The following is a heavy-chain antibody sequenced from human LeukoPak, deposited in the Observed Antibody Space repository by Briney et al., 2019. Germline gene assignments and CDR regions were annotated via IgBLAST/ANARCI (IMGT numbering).Heavy chain of an antibody. Sequence: ASVKVSCKASGYSFTSHGISWVRQAPGQGLEWMGWISVYNGNTNYAQKVQGRVTMTTDTSTSTAYMELRSLRSDDTAVYYCARGATVTTGIDYWGQGTLVTVSS. CDR2: ISVYNGNT. D-gene: IGHD4-17*01. CDR1: GYSFTSHG. CDR3: ARGATVTTGIDY. J-gene: IGHJ4*02. V-gene: IGHV1-18*01.